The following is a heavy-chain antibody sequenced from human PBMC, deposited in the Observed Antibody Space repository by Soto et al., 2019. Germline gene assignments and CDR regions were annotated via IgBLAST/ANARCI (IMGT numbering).Heavy chain of an antibody. CDR1: GYTFTGYY. D-gene: IGHD6-19*01. CDR2: INPNSGGT. CDR3: VKTDGGSGWGGDF. J-gene: IGHJ4*02. V-gene: IGHV1-2*02. Sequence: ASVKVSCKASGYTFTGYYMHWVRQAPGQGLEWMGWINPNSGGTNYAQKFQGRVTMTRDTSISTAYMELSRLRPEDSGIYYCVKTDGGSGWGGDFWGQGTLVTVSS.